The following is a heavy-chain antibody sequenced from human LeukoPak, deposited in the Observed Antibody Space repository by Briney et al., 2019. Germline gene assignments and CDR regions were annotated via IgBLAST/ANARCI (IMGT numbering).Heavy chain of an antibody. D-gene: IGHD3-10*01. J-gene: IGHJ4*02. CDR1: GYTFTGYY. CDR3: AGYHTMVRGLSD. V-gene: IGHV1-2*02. CDR2: INPNSGGT. Sequence: ASVKVSCKASGYTFTGYYMHWVRQAPGQGLEWMGWINPNSGGTNYAQKFQGRVTMTRDTSISTAYMELSRLRSDDTAVYYCAGYHTMVRGLSDWGEGTLVTASS.